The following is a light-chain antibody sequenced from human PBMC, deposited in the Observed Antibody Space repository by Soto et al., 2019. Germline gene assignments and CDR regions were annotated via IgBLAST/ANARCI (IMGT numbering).Light chain of an antibody. CDR1: SSDIGTYNY. V-gene: IGLV2-14*01. J-gene: IGLJ1*01. CDR3: NSFTPTRSRYV. Sequence: QSALTQPASVSGSPGQSITISCTGTSSDIGTYNYVSWYQQHPGKAPKLVIYEVSHRPSGVSNRFSGSKSGNTASLTISGLQPEDEADYFCNSFTPTRSRYVLGPGNAVTVL. CDR2: EVS.